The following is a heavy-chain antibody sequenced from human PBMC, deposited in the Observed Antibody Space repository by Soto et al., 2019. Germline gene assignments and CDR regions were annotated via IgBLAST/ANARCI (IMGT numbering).Heavy chain of an antibody. CDR3: ARTPGPAVAASLEYYYFSGMDV. V-gene: IGHV5-51*01. CDR1: GYSFTSYW. J-gene: IGHJ6*02. D-gene: IGHD2-15*01. Sequence: PGESLKISCEASGYSFTSYWIGWVRQMPGKGLEWMGIIHPGDSDTKYSPSFQGQVTISVDKSITTAYLQWSSTKASATAMYCCARTPGPAVAASLEYYYFSGMDVWGQGT. CDR2: IHPGDSDT.